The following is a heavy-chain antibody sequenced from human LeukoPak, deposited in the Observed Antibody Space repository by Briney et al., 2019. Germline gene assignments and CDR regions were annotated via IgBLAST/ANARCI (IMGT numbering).Heavy chain of an antibody. CDR1: GGSFSGFH. V-gene: IGHV4-34*01. CDR3: ARVGYYDSSGYYDFDY. J-gene: IGHJ4*02. D-gene: IGHD3-22*01. CDR2: INHSGST. Sequence: SETLSLTCAVYGGSFSGFHWIWIRQPPGKGLEWIGEINHSGSTNYNSSLKSRVTISVDTSKNQFSLKVSSVTAADTAVYYCARVGYYDSSGYYDFDYWGQRTLVTVSS.